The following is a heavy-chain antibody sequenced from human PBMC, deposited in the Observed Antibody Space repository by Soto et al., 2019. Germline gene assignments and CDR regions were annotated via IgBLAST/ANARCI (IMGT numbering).Heavy chain of an antibody. V-gene: IGHV4-59*01. CDR3: TRDLCIGHRGYGKIKV. CDR2: VYFSGST. CDR1: GGAISSYY. D-gene: IGHD5-12*01. J-gene: IGHJ6*03. Sequence: SATLSLTCTISGGAISSYYWSWIRQTPGKGLEWIGYVYFSGSTNYNPSLKGRVLISIDTSQNQFSLKLDSVTAADTAVYYCTRDLCIGHRGYGKIKVWGTGKKVTVS.